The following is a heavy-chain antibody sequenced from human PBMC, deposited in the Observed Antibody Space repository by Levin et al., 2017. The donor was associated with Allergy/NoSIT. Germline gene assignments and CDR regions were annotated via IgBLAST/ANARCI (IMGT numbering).Heavy chain of an antibody. CDR1: EYTFTNFW. CDR2: IYPGDSDT. CDR3: AIASERGDSYGVVFHY. Sequence: GGSLRLSCKVSEYTFTNFWIGWVRQMPGKGLEWIGIIYPGDSDTKYSPSLQGQVTISADKSISTAYLQWSSLKASDTAIYYFAIASERGDSYGVVFHYWGQGTLLTVSS. J-gene: IGHJ4*02. D-gene: IGHD5-18*01. V-gene: IGHV5-51*01.